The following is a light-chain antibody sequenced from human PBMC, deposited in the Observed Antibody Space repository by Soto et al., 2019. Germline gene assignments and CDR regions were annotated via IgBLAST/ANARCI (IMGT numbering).Light chain of an antibody. CDR2: NNN. V-gene: IGLV1-47*02. Sequence: QSVLTQPPSASGTPGQRVTISCSGSSSNIGSNYVYWYQQLPGTAPKLLIYNNNQRPSGVPDRFSGSKSGTSASLAISGLRSEDEADYYWAAWDDSLSLVFGGGTKVTVL. CDR3: AAWDDSLSLV. CDR1: SSNIGSNY. J-gene: IGLJ2*01.